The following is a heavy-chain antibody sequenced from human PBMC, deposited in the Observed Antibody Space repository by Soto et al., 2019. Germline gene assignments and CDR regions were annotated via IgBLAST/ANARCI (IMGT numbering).Heavy chain of an antibody. J-gene: IGHJ4*02. V-gene: IGHV4-4*02. D-gene: IGHD6-6*01. CDR1: GGSISSSNW. Sequence: QVQLQESGPGLVKPSGTLSLTCAVSGGSISSSNWWSWVRQPPGKGLEWIGEIYHSGSTNYNPSLKSRVTISVDKSKNQFSLKLSSVTAADTAVYYCARTGFSTGIAARVEEETIISHWGQGTLVTVSS. CDR2: IYHSGST. CDR3: ARTGFSTGIAARVEEETIISH.